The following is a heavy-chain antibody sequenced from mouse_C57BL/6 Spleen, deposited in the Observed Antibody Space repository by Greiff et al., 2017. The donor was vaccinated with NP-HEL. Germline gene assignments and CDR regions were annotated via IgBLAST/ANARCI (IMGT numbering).Heavy chain of an antibody. CDR1: GYTFTDYN. CDR2: INPNNGGT. D-gene: IGHD1-1*01. V-gene: IGHV1-18*01. Sequence: VQLQQSGPELVKPGASVKIPCKASGYTFTDYNMDWVKQSHGKSLEWIGDINPNNGGTIYNQKFKGKATLTVDKSSSTAYMELRSLTSEDTAVYYCARSITTVPYWYFDVWGTGTTVTVSS. J-gene: IGHJ1*03. CDR3: ARSITTVPYWYFDV.